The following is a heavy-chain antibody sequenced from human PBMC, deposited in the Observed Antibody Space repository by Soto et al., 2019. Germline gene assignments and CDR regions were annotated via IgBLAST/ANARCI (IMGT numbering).Heavy chain of an antibody. D-gene: IGHD3-9*01. V-gene: IGHV3-30*18. CDR2: ISYDGSNK. Sequence: PGGSLRLSCAASGFTFSSYGMHWVRRAPGKGLEWVAVISYDGSNKYYADSVKGRFTISRDNSKNTLYLQMNSLRAEDTAVYYCAKDRGMPFDWFPGSLDYWGQGTLVTVSS. J-gene: IGHJ4*02. CDR3: AKDRGMPFDWFPGSLDY. CDR1: GFTFSSYG.